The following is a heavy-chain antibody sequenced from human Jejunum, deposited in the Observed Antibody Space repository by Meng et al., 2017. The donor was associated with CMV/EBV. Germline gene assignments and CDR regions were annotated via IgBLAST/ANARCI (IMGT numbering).Heavy chain of an antibody. V-gene: IGHV3-30*18. CDR2: ISYGGSEK. CDR3: VKDINSGFYFTY. D-gene: IGHD1-26*01. Sequence: SGFTFSSYAMYWVRQAPGEGLEWVAVISYGGSEKYYVDSVKGRFTISRDNAKNSLYLQMNSLRVEDTALYYCVKDINSGFYFTYWGQGTLVTVSS. CDR1: GFTFSSYA. J-gene: IGHJ4*02.